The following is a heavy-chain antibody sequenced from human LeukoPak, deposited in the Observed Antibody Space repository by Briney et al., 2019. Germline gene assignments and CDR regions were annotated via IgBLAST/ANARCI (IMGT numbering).Heavy chain of an antibody. CDR3: ARGARLGYSLGSFSLKFDY. CDR1: GFTFSNYG. J-gene: IGHJ4*02. D-gene: IGHD5-18*01. V-gene: IGHV3-21*01. CDR2: ISSSSSYI. Sequence: GGSLRLSCAASGFTFSNYGMNWVRQAPGQGLEWVSSISSSSSYIYYADSVKGRFTISRDNAKNSLYLQMNSLRAEDTAVYYCARGARLGYSLGSFSLKFDYWGQGTLVTVSS.